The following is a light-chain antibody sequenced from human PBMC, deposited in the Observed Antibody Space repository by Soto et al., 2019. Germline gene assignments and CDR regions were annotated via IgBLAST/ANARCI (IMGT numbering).Light chain of an antibody. J-gene: IGLJ1*01. CDR3: ASWDDSRTGFV. CDR2: RSD. Sequence: QSVLTQPPSASGTPGQRVTISCSGSSSNIGHNYVSWYQQVPGSTPKLLIYRSDQRPSGVPDRFSGSKSGTSASLAIGGLRSEDEADYYCASWDDSRTGFVFGTGTKLTVL. CDR1: SSNIGHNY. V-gene: IGLV1-47*01.